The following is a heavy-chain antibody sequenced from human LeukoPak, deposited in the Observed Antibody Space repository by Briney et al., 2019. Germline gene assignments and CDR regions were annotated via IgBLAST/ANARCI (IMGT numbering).Heavy chain of an antibody. CDR3: ARTGDQDAFDI. CDR1: GFTFSSYA. D-gene: IGHD2-21*02. V-gene: IGHV3-30-3*01. CDR2: ISHDGSNK. J-gene: IGHJ3*02. Sequence: GGSLRLSCAASGFTFSSYAMHWVRQAPGKGLEWVAVISHDGSNKYYADSVKGRFTISRDNSKNTLYLQMNSLRAEDTAVYYCARTGDQDAFDIWGQGTMVTVSS.